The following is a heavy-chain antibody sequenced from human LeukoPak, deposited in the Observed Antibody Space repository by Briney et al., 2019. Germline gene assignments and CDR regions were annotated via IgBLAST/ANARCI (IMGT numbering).Heavy chain of an antibody. CDR3: ARSIAAAPLWH. D-gene: IGHD6-13*01. V-gene: IGHV3-30-3*01. CDR1: GFTFSSYA. J-gene: IGHJ1*01. CDR2: ISYDGSNK. Sequence: GGSLRLSCAASGFTFSSYAMHWARQAPGKGLEWVAVISYDGSNKYYADSVKGRFTISRDNSKNTLYLQMNSLRVEDTAVYYCARSIAAAPLWHWGQGTLVTVSS.